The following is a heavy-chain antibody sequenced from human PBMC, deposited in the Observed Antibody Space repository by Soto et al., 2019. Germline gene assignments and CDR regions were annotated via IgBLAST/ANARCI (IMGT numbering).Heavy chain of an antibody. CDR3: ENRISSDMDV. J-gene: IGHJ6*02. V-gene: IGHV1-46*01. CDR1: GYTFTNHY. D-gene: IGHD2-15*01. Sequence: QVQLVQSGAEVKEPGASVKVSCKASGYTFTNHYIHWVRQAPGQGLEWMGRIHPSYGDTTFAQRFRGRVNLTRDPSSTTVYMELTSLTSADTAVYYCENRISSDMDVWGQGTTVTVSS. CDR2: IHPSYGDT.